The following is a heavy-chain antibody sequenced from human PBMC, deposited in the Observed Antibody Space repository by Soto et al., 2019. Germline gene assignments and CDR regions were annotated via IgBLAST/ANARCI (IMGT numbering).Heavy chain of an antibody. CDR3: ARGELDRTIDY. CDR2: ISGSSTTI. J-gene: IGHJ4*02. CDR1: GFTLSSRS. D-gene: IGHD1-1*01. Sequence: EVQLVESGGCSVQPGRSLRLSCAASGFTLSSRSMNWVRQAPGKGLEWVAYISGSSTTIYYADSVKGRFTISRDNAKKAVYLQMNSLRDEDTAVYYCARGELDRTIDYWGQGTLVTVSS. V-gene: IGHV3-48*02.